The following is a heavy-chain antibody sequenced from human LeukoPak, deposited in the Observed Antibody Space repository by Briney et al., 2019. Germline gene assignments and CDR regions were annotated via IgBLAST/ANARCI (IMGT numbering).Heavy chain of an antibody. CDR1: GFTFSSYA. CDR3: AKSRSDVVDY. Sequence: GGSLRLSCAASGFTFSSYAMHWVRQAPGKGLEWVAVISYDGSNKYYADSVKGRFTISRDNSKNTLYLQMNSLRAEDTAVYYCAKSRSDVVDYWGQGTLVTVSS. D-gene: IGHD3-3*01. V-gene: IGHV3-30*04. J-gene: IGHJ4*02. CDR2: ISYDGSNK.